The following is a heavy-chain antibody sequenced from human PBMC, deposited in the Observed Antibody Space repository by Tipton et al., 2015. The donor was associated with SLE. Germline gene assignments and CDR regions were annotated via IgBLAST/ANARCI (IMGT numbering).Heavy chain of an antibody. J-gene: IGHJ4*02. CDR1: GFTFSSYD. V-gene: IGHV3-13*01. CDR3: ARSNWGFDY. D-gene: IGHD7-27*01. Sequence: TLSLTCAASGFTFSSYDMHWVRQATGKGLEWVSAIGTVGDTYYPGSVKGRFTISRENAKNSLYLQMNSLRAGDTAVYYCARSNWGFDYWGQGTLVTVSS. CDR2: IGTVGDT.